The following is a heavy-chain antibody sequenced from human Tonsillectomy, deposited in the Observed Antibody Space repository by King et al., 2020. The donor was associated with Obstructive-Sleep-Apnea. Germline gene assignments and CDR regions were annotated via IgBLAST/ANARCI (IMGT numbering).Heavy chain of an antibody. Sequence: VQLQESGPGLVKPSQTLSLTCTVSGGSISSGGYYWSWIRQHPGKGLEWIGYIYYSGSTYYNLSLKSRGTITVDTSKNQFSLKLSSVTAADTAVYYCARVIMDSSSKIDYWGQGTLVTVSS. CDR1: GGSISSGGYY. D-gene: IGHD6-13*01. V-gene: IGHV4-31*03. CDR3: ARVIMDSSSKIDY. J-gene: IGHJ4*02. CDR2: IYYSGST.